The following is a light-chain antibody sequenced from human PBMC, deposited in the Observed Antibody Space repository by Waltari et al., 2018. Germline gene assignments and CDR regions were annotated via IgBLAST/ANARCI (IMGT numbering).Light chain of an antibody. Sequence: DIQMTQSPSSLSASVGDRVTITCRASQGIGNYLAWYQQKPGTVPKLLIYTASTLKSGVPSRFSGSGSAADFTLTISSLQPEDAATYYCQNYNSAPFTFGPGTRVDIK. CDR1: QGIGNY. V-gene: IGKV1-27*01. CDR2: TAS. CDR3: QNYNSAPFT. J-gene: IGKJ3*01.